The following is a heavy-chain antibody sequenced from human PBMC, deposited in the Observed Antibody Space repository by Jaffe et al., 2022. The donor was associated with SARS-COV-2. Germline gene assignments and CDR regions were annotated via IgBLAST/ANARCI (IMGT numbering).Heavy chain of an antibody. CDR3: ARGWDKWNYGIGFDS. J-gene: IGHJ4*02. D-gene: IGHD1-7*01. CDR1: GGSISSNNW. V-gene: IGHV4-4*02. CDR2: IYHSGST. Sequence: QVQLQESGPGLVKPSGTLSLTCVVSGGSISSNNWWSWVRQPPGKGLEWIGDIYHSGSTINNPSLKSRVTIAVDKSKNQFSLRLSSVTAADTAVYYCARGWDKWNYGIGFDSWGQGTLVTVSS.